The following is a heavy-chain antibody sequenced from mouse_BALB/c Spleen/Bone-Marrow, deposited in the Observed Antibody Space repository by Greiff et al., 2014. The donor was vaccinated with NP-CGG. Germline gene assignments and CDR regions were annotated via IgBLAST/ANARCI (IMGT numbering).Heavy chain of an antibody. CDR1: GYSFSGYN. Sequence: VQLQQSGPELGKPGASVKISCKASGYSFSGYNLNWVKQSNGQSLEWIGNIDPYYGDTTYNQKFKGKATLTADRSSSTAYMQLKSLTSEDSAVYYCARKAYYTNWWYFDVWGAGTTVTVSS. J-gene: IGHJ1*01. CDR3: ARKAYYTNWWYFDV. D-gene: IGHD2-5*01. V-gene: IGHV1-39*01. CDR2: IDPYYGDT.